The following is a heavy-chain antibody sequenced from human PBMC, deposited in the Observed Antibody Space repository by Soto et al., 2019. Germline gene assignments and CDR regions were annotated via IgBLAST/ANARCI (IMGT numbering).Heavy chain of an antibody. V-gene: IGHV3-64D*06. CDR3: VKALYYYDSSGYEDAFDI. CDR2: ISSNGGST. D-gene: IGHD3-22*01. CDR1: GFTFSSCA. J-gene: IGHJ3*02. Sequence: GSLRLSCAASGFTFSSCAMHWVRQAPGKGLEYVSAISSNGGSTYYADSVKGRFTISRDNSKNTLYLQMSSLRAEDTAVYYWVKALYYYDSSGYEDAFDIWGQGTMVTVSS.